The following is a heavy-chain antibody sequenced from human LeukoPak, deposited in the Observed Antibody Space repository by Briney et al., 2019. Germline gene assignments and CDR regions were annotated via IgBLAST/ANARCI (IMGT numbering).Heavy chain of an antibody. CDR1: GFTFSSYS. Sequence: GGSLRLSCAASGFTFSSYSMNWVRQAPGKGLEWVSSISSSSSYIYYADSVKGRFTISRDNAKNSLYLQMNSLRAEDTAVYYCARDLRFGVLFNYYYYMDVWGKGTTVTVSS. V-gene: IGHV3-21*01. J-gene: IGHJ6*03. D-gene: IGHD3-10*01. CDR3: ARDLRFGVLFNYYYYMDV. CDR2: ISSSSSYI.